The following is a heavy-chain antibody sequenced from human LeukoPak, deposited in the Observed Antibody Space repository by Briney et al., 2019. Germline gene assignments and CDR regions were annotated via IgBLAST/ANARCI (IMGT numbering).Heavy chain of an antibody. D-gene: IGHD2-2*01. J-gene: IGHJ5*02. CDR3: AREIVPAAMAWFDP. Sequence: SETLSLTCTVSGGSISSYYWNWIRQPAGKGLEWIGRIYTSGSTNYNPSLKSRVTMSVDTSKNQFSLKLSSVTAADTAVYYCAREIVPAAMAWFDPWGQGTLVTVSS. V-gene: IGHV4-4*07. CDR1: GGSISSYY. CDR2: IYTSGST.